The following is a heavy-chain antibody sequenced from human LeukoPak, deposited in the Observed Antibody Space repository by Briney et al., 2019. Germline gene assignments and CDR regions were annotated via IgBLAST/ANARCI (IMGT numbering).Heavy chain of an antibody. V-gene: IGHV1-2*02. CDR3: ARGEGMGPYYDSSGYYLDV. Sequence: ASVKVSCKVSGYTFTGYYIHWVRQAPGQGLEWMGWINPKNGGTNYAQKFQGRVTMTRDTSISTAYMELSRLRSDDTAVYYCARGEGMGPYYDSSGYYLDVWGQGTTVTVSS. CDR2: INPKNGGT. CDR1: GYTFTGYY. J-gene: IGHJ6*03. D-gene: IGHD3-22*01.